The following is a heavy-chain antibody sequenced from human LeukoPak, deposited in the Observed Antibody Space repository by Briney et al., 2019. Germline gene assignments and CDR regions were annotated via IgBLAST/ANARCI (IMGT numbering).Heavy chain of an antibody. Sequence: GGSLRLSCAASGFTFSSYGMHWVRQAPGKGLEWVAVIWYDGSNENYADSVKGRFTISRDNSKKTMYLQMNSLRAEDTAVYYCARQGIVGAKRGGWLDYWGRGTLVTVSS. V-gene: IGHV3-33*01. J-gene: IGHJ4*02. CDR2: IWYDGSNE. D-gene: IGHD1-26*01. CDR3: ARQGIVGAKRGGWLDY. CDR1: GFTFSSYG.